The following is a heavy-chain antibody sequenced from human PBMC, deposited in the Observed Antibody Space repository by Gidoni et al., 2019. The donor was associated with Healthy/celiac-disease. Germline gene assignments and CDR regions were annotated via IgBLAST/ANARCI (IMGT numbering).Heavy chain of an antibody. V-gene: IGHV3-21*01. CDR1: GFTFSSYS. D-gene: IGHD3-16*01. Sequence: EVQLVESGGGLVKPGGSLRLSCAASGFTFSSYSMNWVRQAPGKGLEWVSSISSSSSYIYYADSVKGRFTISRDNAKNSLYLQMNSLRAEDTAVYYCARVVRGGGGRSPFDYWGQGTLVTVSS. J-gene: IGHJ4*02. CDR2: ISSSSSYI. CDR3: ARVVRGGGGRSPFDY.